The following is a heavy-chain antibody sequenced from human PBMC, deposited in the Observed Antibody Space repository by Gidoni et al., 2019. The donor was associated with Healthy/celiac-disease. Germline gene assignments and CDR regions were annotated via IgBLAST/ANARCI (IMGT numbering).Heavy chain of an antibody. CDR1: GCPFSSYG. J-gene: IGHJ4*02. V-gene: IGHV3-30*18. CDR3: AKDRSIAAAGTVY. D-gene: IGHD6-13*01. CDR2: ISYDGSNK. Sequence: QVQLVESGGGAAQPGRSLRLSCAASGCPFSSYGMHRVRQAPGKGLEWVAVISYDGSNKYYADSVKGRFTISRDNSKNTLYLQMNSLRAEDTAVYYCAKDRSIAAAGTVYWGQGTLVTVSS.